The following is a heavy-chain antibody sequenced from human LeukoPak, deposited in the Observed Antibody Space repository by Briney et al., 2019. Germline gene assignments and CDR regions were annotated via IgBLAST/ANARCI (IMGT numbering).Heavy chain of an antibody. Sequence: GASVKVSCKASGYTFTSYDINWVRQATGQGLEWMGWMNPNSGNTGYAQKFQGRATMTEDTSTDTAYMELSSLRSEDTAVYYCAIGDLALDYWGQGTLVTVSS. D-gene: IGHD3-10*01. CDR2: MNPNSGNT. V-gene: IGHV1-8*01. J-gene: IGHJ4*02. CDR1: GYTFTSYD. CDR3: AIGDLALDY.